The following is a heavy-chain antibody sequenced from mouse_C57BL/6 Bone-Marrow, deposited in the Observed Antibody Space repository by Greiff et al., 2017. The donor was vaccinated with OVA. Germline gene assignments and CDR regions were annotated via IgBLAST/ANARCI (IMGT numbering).Heavy chain of an antibody. J-gene: IGHJ2*01. CDR2: INPYNGGT. CDR3: ASPHYYGSSYFDY. Sequence: VHVKQSGPVLVKPGASVKMSCKASGYTFTDYYMNWVKQSHGKSLEWIGVINPYNGGTSYNQKFKGKATLTVDKSSSTAYMELNSLTSEDSAVYYCASPHYYGSSYFDYWGQGTTLTVSS. D-gene: IGHD1-1*01. CDR1: GYTFTDYY. V-gene: IGHV1-19*01.